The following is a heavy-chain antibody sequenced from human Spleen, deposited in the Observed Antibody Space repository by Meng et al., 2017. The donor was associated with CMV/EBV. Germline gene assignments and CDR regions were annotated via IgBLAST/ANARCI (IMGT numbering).Heavy chain of an antibody. V-gene: IGHV1-3*01. Sequence: QVQLVQSGAEVKKPGASVKVSCKASGYIFSTYAIHWVRQAPGQGLEWMGWINVGNGDTKFSQKVQGRVTMTTDTSTSTAYMELRSLRSDDTAVYYCARVLGWELRIDYWGQGTLVTVSS. J-gene: IGHJ4*02. CDR1: GYIFSTYA. D-gene: IGHD1-26*01. CDR3: ARVLGWELRIDY. CDR2: INVGNGDT.